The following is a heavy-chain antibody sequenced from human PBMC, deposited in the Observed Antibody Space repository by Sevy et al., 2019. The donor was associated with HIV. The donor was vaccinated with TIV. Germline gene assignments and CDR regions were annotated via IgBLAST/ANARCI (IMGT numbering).Heavy chain of an antibody. CDR1: GFTPSTYG. J-gene: IGHJ4*02. CDR3: ARDPRIYGDYLLAYFDS. Sequence: GGSLRLSCTASGFTPSTYGMHWVRQAPGKGLEWVAVIGYDGSNKYYADSVKGRFTISRDNSKNTVYLQMDSLRVEDTAVYYCARDPRIYGDYLLAYFDSWGQGTLVTVSS. CDR2: IGYDGSNK. D-gene: IGHD4-17*01. V-gene: IGHV3-33*01.